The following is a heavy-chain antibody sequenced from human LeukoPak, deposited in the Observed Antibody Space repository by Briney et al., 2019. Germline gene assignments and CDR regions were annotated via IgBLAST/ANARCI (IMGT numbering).Heavy chain of an antibody. Sequence: SQTLSLTCTVSGGSISSGGYYWSWIRQHPGTGLEWIGYIYYSGSTYYNPSLKSRVTISVDTSKNQFSLKLSSVTAADTAVYYCAREERITMIVGAFDIWGQGTMVTVSS. CDR1: GGSISSGGYY. D-gene: IGHD3-22*01. CDR2: IYYSGST. CDR3: AREERITMIVGAFDI. V-gene: IGHV4-31*03. J-gene: IGHJ3*02.